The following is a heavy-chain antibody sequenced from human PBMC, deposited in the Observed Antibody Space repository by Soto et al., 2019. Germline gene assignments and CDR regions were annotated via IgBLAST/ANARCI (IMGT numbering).Heavy chain of an antibody. CDR2: INSAGTIT. CDR3: ARGVGMRYYDSSGYLY. J-gene: IGHJ4*02. Sequence: EVQLVESGGGLVQPGGPLRLSCAASGFTSSSSGMHWVLQAPGKALVWVSRINSAGTITSSADSLKGRCTISIDNAKDTLYLLLNSLRAEETAVYSCARGVGMRYYDSSGYLYWGQGTLVTVSA. CDR1: GFTSSSSG. V-gene: IGHV3-74*01. D-gene: IGHD3-22*01.